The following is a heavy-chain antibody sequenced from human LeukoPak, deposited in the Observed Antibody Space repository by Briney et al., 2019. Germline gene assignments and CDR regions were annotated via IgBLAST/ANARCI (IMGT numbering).Heavy chain of an antibody. CDR3: ARIRQWELLGWYFDL. CDR2: TYTSGST. V-gene: IGHV4-4*07. CDR1: GGSISSYY. Sequence: SETLSLTCTVSGGSISSYYWSWIRQPAGKGLEWIGRTYTSGSTNYNPSLKSRVTMSVDTSKNQFSLKLSSVTAADTAVYYCARIRQWELLGWYFDLWGRGTLVTVSS. D-gene: IGHD1-26*01. J-gene: IGHJ2*01.